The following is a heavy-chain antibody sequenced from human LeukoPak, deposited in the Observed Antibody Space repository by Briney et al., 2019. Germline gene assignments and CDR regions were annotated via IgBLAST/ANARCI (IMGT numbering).Heavy chain of an antibody. V-gene: IGHV3-30*03. J-gene: IGHJ3*02. Sequence: GGSLRLSCAASGFTFSSYGMHWVRQAPGKGLEWVAVISYDGSNKYYADSVKGRFTISRDNSKNTLYLQMNSLRAEDTAVYYCVTTRLTNLEHAFDIWGQGTMATVSS. D-gene: IGHD1-1*01. CDR2: ISYDGSNK. CDR1: GFTFSSYG. CDR3: VTTRLTNLEHAFDI.